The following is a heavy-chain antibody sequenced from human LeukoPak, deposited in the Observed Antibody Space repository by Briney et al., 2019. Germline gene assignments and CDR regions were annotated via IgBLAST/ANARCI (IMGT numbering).Heavy chain of an antibody. V-gene: IGHV4-59*01. CDR3: ARDSSGWYQPFDY. CDR1: GGSISSYY. J-gene: IGHJ4*02. Sequence: SETLSLTCTVSGGSISSYYWSWIRQPPGKGLEWIGYIYSSGSTNYNPSLKSRVTISVDTSKNQFSLKLSSVTAADTAVYYCARDSSGWYQPFDYWGQGTLVTVSS. D-gene: IGHD6-19*01. CDR2: IYSSGST.